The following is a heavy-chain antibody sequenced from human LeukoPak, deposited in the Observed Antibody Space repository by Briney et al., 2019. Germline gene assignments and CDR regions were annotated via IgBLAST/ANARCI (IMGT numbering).Heavy chain of an antibody. V-gene: IGHV5-10-1*01. CDR1: GYSFTTYW. D-gene: IGHD3-9*01. CDR3: ARREGLVIDY. J-gene: IGHJ4*02. CDR2: IDPGDSFT. Sequence: KPGESLKISCKGSGYSFTTYWISWVRQMPGKGLEWMGRIDPGDSFTKYSPSFQGHVTISTDKSINTVYLHWSSLEASDTAMYYCARREGLVIDYWGQGTLVTVSS.